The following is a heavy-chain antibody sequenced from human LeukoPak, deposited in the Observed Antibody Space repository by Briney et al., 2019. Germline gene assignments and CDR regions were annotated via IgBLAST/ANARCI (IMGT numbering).Heavy chain of an antibody. V-gene: IGHV1-69*13. Sequence: SVKVSCKASGGTFSRYAISWVRQAPGQGLEWMGGIIAMFGIANYAQKFQGRVTITADESTSTAYMELSSLRSEDTAVYYCARDRPYTGGWRGFDYWGQGTPVTVSS. CDR3: ARDRPYTGGWRGFDY. CDR1: GGTFSRYA. D-gene: IGHD6-19*01. CDR2: IIAMFGIA. J-gene: IGHJ4*02.